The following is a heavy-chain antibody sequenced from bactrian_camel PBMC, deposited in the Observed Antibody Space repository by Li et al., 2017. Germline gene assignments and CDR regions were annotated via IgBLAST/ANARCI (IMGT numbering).Heavy chain of an antibody. CDR2: FDIRTGIA. CDR1: GLDNSRPL. CDR3: AKPIRSGGYWGVGYEYNY. Sequence: VQLVESGGGSVQAGGSLRLSCTVFGLDNSRPLMGYFRQAPGKEREAIASFDIRTGIATYSDTVKGRFTISQDNAKNTLYPQLNSLKTEDTAMYYCAKPIRSGGYWGVGYEYNYWGQGTQVTVS. V-gene: IGHV3S1*01. D-gene: IGHD2*01. J-gene: IGHJ4*01.